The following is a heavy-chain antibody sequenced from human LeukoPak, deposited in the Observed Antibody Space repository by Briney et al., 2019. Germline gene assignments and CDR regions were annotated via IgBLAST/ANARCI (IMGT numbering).Heavy chain of an antibody. CDR2: IYYSGHT. D-gene: IGHD2-15*01. CDR1: GGSISSNTYY. CDR3: ASEYCSGGRCEGGHFDY. Sequence: SETLSLTCTVSGGSISSNTYYWGWIRQPPGRGLEWTGTIYYSGHTYYNPSLKSRVTISVDTSKNQFSLKLSSVTAADTAVYYCASEYCSGGRCEGGHFDYWGQGTLVTVSS. J-gene: IGHJ4*02. V-gene: IGHV4-39*07.